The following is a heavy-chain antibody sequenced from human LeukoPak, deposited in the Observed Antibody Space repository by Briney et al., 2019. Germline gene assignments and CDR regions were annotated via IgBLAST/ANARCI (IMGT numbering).Heavy chain of an antibody. D-gene: IGHD3-3*01. CDR1: GGTFSSYA. Sequence: ASVKVSCKASGGTFSSYAISWVRQAPGQRLDWMGGIIPIFGTANYAQKFQGRVTMTKNTSISTAYMELSSLRSEDTALYYCARAPTWSSTSYNYYYMDVWGKGTTVTISS. V-gene: IGHV1-69*05. CDR3: ARAPTWSSTSYNYYYMDV. J-gene: IGHJ6*03. CDR2: IIPIFGTA.